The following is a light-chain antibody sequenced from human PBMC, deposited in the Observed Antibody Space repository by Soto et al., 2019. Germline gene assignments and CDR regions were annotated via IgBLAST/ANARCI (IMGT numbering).Light chain of an antibody. J-gene: IGKJ1*01. CDR1: QGVAEH. Sequence: EVVLTQSPATLSLSPGERATLSCRASQGVAEHLAWYQQKPGQPPRLLIYDASNRATGIPARFSGSGSGTDFTLTISTLEPEDFAVYFCQQHANWPPVTFGQGTQVEMK. CDR3: QQHANWPPVT. V-gene: IGKV3-11*01. CDR2: DAS.